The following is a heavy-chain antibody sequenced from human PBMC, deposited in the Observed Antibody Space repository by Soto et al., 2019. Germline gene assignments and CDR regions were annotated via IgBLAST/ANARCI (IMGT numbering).Heavy chain of an antibody. V-gene: IGHV3-72*01. CDR2: SKNRGQGFTI. CDR1: GFTFNDHY. Sequence: HLVASGGCLVQPGGSLRLSCAASGFTFNDHYMDWVRQAPGKGLEWVARSKNRGQGFTIEYAASLKGRFTISRDDSTSSLYLQMNGLETDDTEVYSCTVWIEGGCYWGRGIVVTVSS. D-gene: IGHD3-16*01. J-gene: IGHJ4*02. CDR3: TVWIEGGCY.